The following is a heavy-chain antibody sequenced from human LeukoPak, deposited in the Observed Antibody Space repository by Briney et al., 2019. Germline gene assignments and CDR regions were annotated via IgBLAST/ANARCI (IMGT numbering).Heavy chain of an antibody. V-gene: IGHV3-21*01. CDR2: ISSSSSYI. Sequence: GGSLRLSCATSGFTFSSYSMNWVRQAPGKGLEWVSSISSSSSYIYYADSVKGRFTISRDNAKNSLYLQMNSLRAEDTAVYYCARQGTGDRRKYYFDYWGQGTLVTVSS. CDR1: GFTFSSYS. J-gene: IGHJ4*02. D-gene: IGHD1/OR15-1a*01. CDR3: ARQGTGDRRKYYFDY.